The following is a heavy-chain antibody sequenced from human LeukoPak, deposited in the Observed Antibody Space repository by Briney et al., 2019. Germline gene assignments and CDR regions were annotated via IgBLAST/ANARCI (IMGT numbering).Heavy chain of an antibody. V-gene: IGHV3-74*01. J-gene: IGHJ4*02. D-gene: IGHD1-1*01. Sequence: GGSLRLSCAASGFTFSHYWMQWVRQAPGKGLVWVSRINNDGSGTTYADSVKGRFTISRDNAKNTLYLQMNSLRAEDTAVYYCATVPALRNEDRLGLFDYWGQGTLVTVSS. CDR3: ATVPALRNEDRLGLFDY. CDR2: INNDGSGT. CDR1: GFTFSHYW.